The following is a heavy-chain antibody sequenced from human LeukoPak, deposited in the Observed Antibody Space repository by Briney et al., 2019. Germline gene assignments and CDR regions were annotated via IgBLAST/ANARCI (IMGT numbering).Heavy chain of an antibody. CDR1: GGSISSYY. CDR2: IYTSGST. J-gene: IGHJ6*03. Sequence: KPSETLSLTCTVSGGSISSYYWSWIRQPAGKGLEWIGRIYTSGSTNYNPSLKSRVTMSVDTSKNQFSLKLSSVTAADTAVYYCARAYPDYRLDYYDSSGYVSRDYYYYYMDVWGKGTTVTVSS. V-gene: IGHV4-4*07. CDR3: ARAYPDYRLDYYDSSGYVSRDYYYYYMDV. D-gene: IGHD3-22*01.